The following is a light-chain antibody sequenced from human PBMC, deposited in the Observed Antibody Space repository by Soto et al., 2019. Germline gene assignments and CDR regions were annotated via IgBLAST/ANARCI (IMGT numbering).Light chain of an antibody. Sequence: QSALTQPASVSGSPGQSITISCTGTSSDVGAYNFVSWYQQHPGRAPKLMIYEVSNRPSGVSYRFSGSKSGNTASLTISGLQAEDEADYYCSSYTSSVTLVFGGGTKLTVL. V-gene: IGLV2-14*01. CDR1: SSDVGAYNF. CDR2: EVS. J-gene: IGLJ2*01. CDR3: SSYTSSVTLV.